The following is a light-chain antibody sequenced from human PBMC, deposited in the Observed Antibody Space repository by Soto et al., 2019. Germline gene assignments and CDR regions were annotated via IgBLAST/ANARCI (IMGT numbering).Light chain of an antibody. Sequence: DIQMTQSPSSLSASVGDRVTITCRASQRIISYLNWYQQKPGKAPKLLIFAASTLQSGVPSRFSGSGSGTDFTLTISSLQPEDFATYYCQQGYSTPITFGQGTDWRL. CDR3: QQGYSTPIT. J-gene: IGKJ5*01. CDR2: AAS. V-gene: IGKV1-39*01. CDR1: QRIISY.